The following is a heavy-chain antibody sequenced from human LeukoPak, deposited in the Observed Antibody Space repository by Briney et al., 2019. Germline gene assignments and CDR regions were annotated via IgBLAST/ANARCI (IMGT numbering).Heavy chain of an antibody. CDR3: ARGAYRITISWAFFDY. D-gene: IGHD3-3*01. Sequence: PSETLSLTCAGYGGSFSGYYWSWIRQPPGKGLEWIGEINHSGSTNYNPSLKSRVTISVDTSKNQFSLKLSSVTAADTAVYYCARGAYRITISWAFFDYWGQGTLVTVSS. CDR1: GGSFSGYY. CDR2: INHSGST. V-gene: IGHV4-34*01. J-gene: IGHJ4*02.